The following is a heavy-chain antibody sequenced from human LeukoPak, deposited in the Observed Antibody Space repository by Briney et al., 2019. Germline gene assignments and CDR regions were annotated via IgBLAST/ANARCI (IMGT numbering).Heavy chain of an antibody. Sequence: SETLSLTCTVSGGFISSSSYYWGWIRQPPGKGLEWIGSIYYSGNTYYNPSLKSRVTISVDTSKNQFSLKLSSVTAADTAVYYCARGLLGIAAADHLYYYYYGMDVWGQGTTVTVSS. CDR1: GGFISSSSYY. J-gene: IGHJ6*02. D-gene: IGHD6-13*01. CDR3: ARGLLGIAAADHLYYYYYGMDV. V-gene: IGHV4-39*07. CDR2: IYYSGNT.